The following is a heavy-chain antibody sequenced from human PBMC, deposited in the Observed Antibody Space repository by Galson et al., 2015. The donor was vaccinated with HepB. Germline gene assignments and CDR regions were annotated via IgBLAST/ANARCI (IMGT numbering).Heavy chain of an antibody. CDR1: GGSFSGYY. J-gene: IGHJ4*02. CDR3: ARLSDYGSGGYYFDY. D-gene: IGHD3-10*01. CDR2: INHSGST. V-gene: IGHV4-34*01. Sequence: LSLTCAVYGGSFSGYYWSWIRQPPGKGLEWIGEINHSGSTNYNPSLKSRVTISVDTSKNQFSLKLSSVTAADTAVYYCARLSDYGSGGYYFDYWGQGTLVTVSS.